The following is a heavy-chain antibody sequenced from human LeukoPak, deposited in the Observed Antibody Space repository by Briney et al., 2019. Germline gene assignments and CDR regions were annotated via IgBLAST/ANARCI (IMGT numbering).Heavy chain of an antibody. CDR3: ARVGCSGGSCYSRYYFDY. J-gene: IGHJ4*02. V-gene: IGHV4-59*06. D-gene: IGHD2-15*01. CDR1: GGSISSYY. CDR2: IYYSGST. Sequence: SETLSLTCTVSGGSISSYYWSWIRQHPGKGLEWIGYIYYSGSTYYNPSLKSRVTISVDTSKNQFSLKLSSVTAADTAVYYCARVGCSGGSCYSRYYFDYWGQGTLVTVSS.